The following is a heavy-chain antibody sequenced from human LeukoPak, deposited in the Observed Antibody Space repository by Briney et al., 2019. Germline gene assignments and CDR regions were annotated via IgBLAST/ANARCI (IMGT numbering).Heavy chain of an antibody. D-gene: IGHD3-10*01. J-gene: IGHJ6*02. Sequence: ASVKVSCKASGYTFTGYYMHWVRQAPGQGLEWMGWINPNSGGTNYAQKFQGRVTMTRDTSISTAYMELSRLRSGDTAVYYCARDIRPLFGERYGMDVWGQGTTVTVSS. CDR1: GYTFTGYY. CDR2: INPNSGGT. CDR3: ARDIRPLFGERYGMDV. V-gene: IGHV1-2*02.